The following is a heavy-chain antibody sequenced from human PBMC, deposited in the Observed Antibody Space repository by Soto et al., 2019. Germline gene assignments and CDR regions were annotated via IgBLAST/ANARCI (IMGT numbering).Heavy chain of an antibody. J-gene: IGHJ3*01. Sequence: SETLSLTCTVSGGSISSYYWSWIRQPPGKGLEWIGYIYYSGSTNYNPSLKSRVTISVDTSKNQFSLKLSSVTAADTAVYYCARVWGGAFDLWGQGTMVTVSS. V-gene: IGHV4-59*01. CDR2: IYYSGST. D-gene: IGHD3-10*01. CDR1: GGSISSYY. CDR3: ARVWGGAFDL.